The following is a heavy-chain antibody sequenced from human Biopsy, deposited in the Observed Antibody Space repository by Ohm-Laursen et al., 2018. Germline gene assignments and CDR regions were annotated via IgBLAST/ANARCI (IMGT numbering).Heavy chain of an antibody. Sequence: SETLSLTWTVSGGSISSYYWSWIRQPPGKGLECIGYIYYSGSTNYSPSLKSRVTMSVDTSKNHSSLKLSSVTAADTAVYYCARLWGGYHFHGMDVWGQGTTVTVSS. J-gene: IGHJ6*02. CDR3: ARLWGGYHFHGMDV. D-gene: IGHD7-27*01. V-gene: IGHV4-59*08. CDR1: GGSISSYY. CDR2: IYYSGST.